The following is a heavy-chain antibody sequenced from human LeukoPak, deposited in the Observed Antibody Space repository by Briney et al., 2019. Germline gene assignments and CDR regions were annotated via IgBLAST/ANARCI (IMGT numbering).Heavy chain of an antibody. J-gene: IGHJ4*02. CDR3: ARGRRITIFGVVITPYYFDY. D-gene: IGHD3-3*01. CDR2: MNPNSGNT. CDR1: GYTFTSYD. Sequence: GASVKVSCKASGYTFTSYDINWVRPATGQGLEWMGWMNPNSGNTGYAQKFQGRVTMTRNTSISTAYMELSSLRSEDTAVYYCARGRRITIFGVVITPYYFDYWGQGTLVTVSS. V-gene: IGHV1-8*01.